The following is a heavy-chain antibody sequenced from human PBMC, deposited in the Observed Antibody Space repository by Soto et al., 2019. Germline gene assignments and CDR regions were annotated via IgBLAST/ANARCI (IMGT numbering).Heavy chain of an antibody. D-gene: IGHD3-3*01. CDR3: ARNFGPAAERSGYFYYYGMDV. J-gene: IGHJ6*02. Sequence: PGGPLRLSCAASGFTFSSYSMNWVRQAPGKGLEWVSYISSSSSTIYYAYSVKCRFTISRDNAKNSLYLKMNSLRAEDRAVYYCARNFGPAAERSGYFYYYGMDVWGQGTTVTVSS. CDR2: ISSSSSTI. CDR1: GFTFSSYS. V-gene: IGHV3-48*01.